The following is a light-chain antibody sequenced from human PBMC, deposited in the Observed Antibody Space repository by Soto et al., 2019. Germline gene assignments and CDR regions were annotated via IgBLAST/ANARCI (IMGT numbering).Light chain of an antibody. CDR1: QSVSNNY. V-gene: IGKV3-20*01. CDR2: GAS. Sequence: EIVLTQSPDTLSLSPGEGATLSCRASQSVSNNYLAWYQQKPGQAPRLLMYGASSRATGIPDRFSGGGSGTDFTLTLSRLEPEDFAVYYCQQYGSSPWTFGQGTKVEIK. J-gene: IGKJ1*01. CDR3: QQYGSSPWT.